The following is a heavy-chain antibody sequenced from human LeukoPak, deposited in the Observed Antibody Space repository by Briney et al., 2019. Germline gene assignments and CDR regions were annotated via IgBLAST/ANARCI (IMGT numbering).Heavy chain of an antibody. CDR3: ARDRGFGQDTFDS. V-gene: IGHV1-18*01. J-gene: IGHJ4*02. CDR2: ISTYNSDA. CDR1: GYTFSSYG. D-gene: IGHD3-10*01. Sequence: ASVKVSCKASGYTFSSYGISWVRQAPGQGLEWVGWISTYNSDANYAQKFQGRVTMTAETSTTTAYMELRSLRSDDTAVYCCARDRGFGQDTFDSCGKGTLVTVS.